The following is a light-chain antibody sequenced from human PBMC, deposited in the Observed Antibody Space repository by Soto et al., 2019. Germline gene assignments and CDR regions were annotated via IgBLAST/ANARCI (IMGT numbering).Light chain of an antibody. Sequence: QSVLIQPPSVSGAPGQTVTISCSGSSSNIGDNAVTWYQQVPGKAPRLLIYYDDLLPSGVSDRFSGSKSGTSASLAISGLQPEDEADYYWAARDDRLNGRVFGGGTKLTVL. CDR2: YDD. CDR3: AARDDRLNGRV. J-gene: IGLJ2*01. V-gene: IGLV1-36*01. CDR1: SSNIGDNA.